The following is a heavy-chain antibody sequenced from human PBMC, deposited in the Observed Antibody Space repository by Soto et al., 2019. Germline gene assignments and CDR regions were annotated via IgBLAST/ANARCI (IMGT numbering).Heavy chain of an antibody. J-gene: IGHJ4*02. CDR1: GDSIRSGGHY. Sequence: QVQLQESGPGLVKASETLSLTCTVSGDSIRSGGHYWGWIRQPPGKGLEWIASIYYSESRFYNPSLKSRASISVDTSRNQFSVKLTAVTATDTAMYYCARQVDVVGTKYFDSWGQGTLVTVSS. D-gene: IGHD5-12*01. V-gene: IGHV4-39*01. CDR3: ARQVDVVGTKYFDS. CDR2: IYYSESR.